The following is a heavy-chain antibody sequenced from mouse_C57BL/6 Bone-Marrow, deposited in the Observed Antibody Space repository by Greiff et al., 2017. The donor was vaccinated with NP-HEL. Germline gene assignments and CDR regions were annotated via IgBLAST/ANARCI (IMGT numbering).Heavy chain of an antibody. Sequence: QVQLQQPGAELVRPGTSVKLSCKASGYTFTSYWMHWVKQRPGQGLEWIGVIDPSDSYTNYNQKFKGKATLTVDTSSITAYMQLSSLTSEDSAVYYCARQGGPGVWGTGTTVTVSS. CDR2: IDPSDSYT. CDR3: ARQGGPGV. J-gene: IGHJ1*03. V-gene: IGHV1-59*01. CDR1: GYTFTSYW.